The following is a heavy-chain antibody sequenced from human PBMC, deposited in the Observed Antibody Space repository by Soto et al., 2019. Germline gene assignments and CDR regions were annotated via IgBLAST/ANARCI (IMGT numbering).Heavy chain of an antibody. CDR1: GFTFSSYA. V-gene: IGHV3-23*01. CDR3: AKDRRITIFGVNAFDI. J-gene: IGHJ3*02. Sequence: GGSLRLSCAASGFTFSSYAMSWVRQAQGKGLEWVSAISGSGGSTYYADSVKGRLTISRDNSKNTLYLQMNSLRAEDTAVYYCAKDRRITIFGVNAFDIWGQGTMVTVSS. CDR2: ISGSGGST. D-gene: IGHD3-3*01.